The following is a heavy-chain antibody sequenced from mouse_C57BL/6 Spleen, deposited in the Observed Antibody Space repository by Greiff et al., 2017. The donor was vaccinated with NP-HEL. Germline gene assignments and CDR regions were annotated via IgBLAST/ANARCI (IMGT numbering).Heavy chain of an antibody. D-gene: IGHD1-1*01. J-gene: IGHJ1*03. CDR2: INPSSGYT. CDR3: ARTTVVTNWYFDV. CDR1: GYTFTSYC. Sequence: QVHVKQSGAELAKPGASVKLSCKASGYTFTSYCMHWVKQRPGQGLEWIGYINPSSGYTKYNQKFKDKATLTADKSSSTAYMQLSSLTYEDSAVYYGARTTVVTNWYFDVWGTGTTVTVSS. V-gene: IGHV1-7*01.